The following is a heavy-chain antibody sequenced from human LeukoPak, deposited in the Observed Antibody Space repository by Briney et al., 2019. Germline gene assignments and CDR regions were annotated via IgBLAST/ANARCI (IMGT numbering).Heavy chain of an antibody. CDR3: ARASAPYSSSWSP. Sequence: SGTLSLTCTVSGGSISSYYWSWLRQPPGKGLEWIGYIYYSGSTNYNPSLKSRVTISVDTSKNQFSLKLSSVTAADTAVYYCARASAPYSSSWSPWGQGTLVTVSS. V-gene: IGHV4-59*01. D-gene: IGHD6-13*01. J-gene: IGHJ5*02. CDR1: GGSISSYY. CDR2: IYYSGST.